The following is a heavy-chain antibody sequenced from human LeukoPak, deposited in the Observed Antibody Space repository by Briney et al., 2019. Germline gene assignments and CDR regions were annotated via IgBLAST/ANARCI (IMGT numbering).Heavy chain of an antibody. CDR2: VVPMFGIR. CDR1: GGTFNNYA. V-gene: IGHV1-69*04. D-gene: IGHD5-12*01. J-gene: IGHJ4*02. Sequence: GASVKVSCKTSGGTFNNYAISWVRQAPGQGLEWMGRVVPMFGIRHYPQTFRGRVNITADKATNTVCMELRSLRAEDTAIYYCATEPSRSYSFDHLDFWGLGTPVTVSS. CDR3: ATEPSRSYSFDHLDF.